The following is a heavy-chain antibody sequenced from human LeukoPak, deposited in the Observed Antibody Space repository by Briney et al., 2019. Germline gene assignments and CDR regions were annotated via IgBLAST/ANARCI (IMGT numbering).Heavy chain of an antibody. CDR1: GFTFNSYS. J-gene: IGHJ4*02. CDR3: ARALEPSIAVIDY. D-gene: IGHD6-19*01. V-gene: IGHV3-21*01. Sequence: GGSLRLSCAASGFTFNSYSMNSVRQTPGKGLDWVSSISSSSTYIYYADSVKGRFTISRDNAKNSLYLQMNSLRAEDTAVYYCARALEPSIAVIDYWGQGTLVTVSS. CDR2: ISSSSTYI.